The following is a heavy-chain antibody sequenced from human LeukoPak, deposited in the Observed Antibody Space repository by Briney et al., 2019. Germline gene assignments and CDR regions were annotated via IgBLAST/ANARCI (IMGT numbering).Heavy chain of an antibody. CDR2: INHSGST. Sequence: PSETLSLTCAVYGGSFSGYYWSWIRQPPGKGLEWIGEINHSGSTNYNPSLKSRVTISVDTSKNQFSLKLSSVTAADTAVYYCARDRQEFDYYGMDVWGQGTTVTVSS. CDR3: ARDRQEFDYYGMDV. CDR1: GGSFSGYY. D-gene: IGHD3-10*01. V-gene: IGHV4-34*01. J-gene: IGHJ6*02.